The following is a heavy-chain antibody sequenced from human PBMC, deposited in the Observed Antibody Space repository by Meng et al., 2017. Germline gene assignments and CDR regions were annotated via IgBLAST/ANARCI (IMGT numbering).Heavy chain of an antibody. CDR3: VKHSSDWSLDS. CDR2: IHPSGNA. J-gene: IGHJ4*02. CDR1: GYTYTHYQ. V-gene: IGHV1-18*01. D-gene: IGHD6-19*01. Sequence: QVQLVQSGAEVNKPGASVKVSCKASGYTYTHYQMDWVRQAPGQGLEWMGWIHPSGNANYAQKFQGRVTMTTDTSTTTAYMELRSLRSDDSALYYCVKHSSDWSLDSWGQGTLVTVSS.